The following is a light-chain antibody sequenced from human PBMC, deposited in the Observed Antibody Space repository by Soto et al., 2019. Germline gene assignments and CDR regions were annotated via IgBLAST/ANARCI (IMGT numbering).Light chain of an antibody. CDR1: RSDIGVYNY. J-gene: IGLJ2*01. Sequence: QSVLTQPASVSGSPGQSISISCNGTRSDIGVYNYVSWYQQHPGKAPKLLLYEVSNRPSGVSTRFSGSKSGNTASLTISGLQAEDEADYFCSSYTSAISLPWLFGGGTKLTVL. CDR3: SSYTSAISLPWL. CDR2: EVS. V-gene: IGLV2-14*01.